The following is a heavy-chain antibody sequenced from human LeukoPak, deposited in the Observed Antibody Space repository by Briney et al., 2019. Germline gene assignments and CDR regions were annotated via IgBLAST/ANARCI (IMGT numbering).Heavy chain of an antibody. CDR1: GGSISPYS. Sequence: SESLSLTCTVSGGSISPYSWSWIRLPPGKGLEWIGYIYYSGRTNYNPSLKSRVTISVDTSKYQNSLNLSSVTAAATAVYYCARDATDSGDNSYSFDYWGQGTLVTVSS. CDR3: ARDATDSGDNSYSFDY. D-gene: IGHD4-17*01. V-gene: IGHV4-59*01. J-gene: IGHJ4*02. CDR2: IYYSGRT.